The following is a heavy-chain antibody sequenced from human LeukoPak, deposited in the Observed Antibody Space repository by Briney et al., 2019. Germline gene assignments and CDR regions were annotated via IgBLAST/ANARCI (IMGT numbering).Heavy chain of an antibody. CDR1: GGSISSSSYY. CDR3: ARRLMGAGSGSYYSFFDY. Sequence: PSETLSLTCTVSGGSISSSSYYWGWIRQPPGKGLEGIGSIYYSGSTYYNPSLKSRVTISVDTSKNQFSLKLSSVTAADTAVYYCARRLMGAGSGSYYSFFDYWGQGTLVTVSS. J-gene: IGHJ4*02. CDR2: IYYSGST. D-gene: IGHD3-10*01. V-gene: IGHV4-39*01.